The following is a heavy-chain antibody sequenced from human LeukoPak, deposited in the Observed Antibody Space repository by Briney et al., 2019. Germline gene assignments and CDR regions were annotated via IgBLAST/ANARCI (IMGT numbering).Heavy chain of an antibody. Sequence: GGPLRLSCAASGFTFSSYSMNWVRQAPGKGLEWVSYISSSSSTIYYADSVKGRFTISRDNAKNSLYLQMNSLRAEDTAVYYCAKDLSGYYGSGSYYTAFDYWGQGTLVTVSS. V-gene: IGHV3-48*01. D-gene: IGHD3-10*01. CDR2: ISSSSSTI. CDR3: AKDLSGYYGSGSYYTAFDY. CDR1: GFTFSSYS. J-gene: IGHJ4*02.